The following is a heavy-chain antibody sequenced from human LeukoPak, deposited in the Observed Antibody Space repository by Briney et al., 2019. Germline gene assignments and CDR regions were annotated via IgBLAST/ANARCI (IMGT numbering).Heavy chain of an antibody. Sequence: SEPLSLTCTVSGGSISSYYRSWIRQPPGEGPEGIGYIYYSGSTNYRPSLKSRVTISVDTSKNQFSLKLSSVTAADTAVYYCARGTYYYDLSWYFDLWGRGTLVTVSS. V-gene: IGHV4-59*01. J-gene: IGHJ2*01. CDR3: ARGTYYYDLSWYFDL. CDR2: IYYSGST. CDR1: GGSISSYY. D-gene: IGHD3-22*01.